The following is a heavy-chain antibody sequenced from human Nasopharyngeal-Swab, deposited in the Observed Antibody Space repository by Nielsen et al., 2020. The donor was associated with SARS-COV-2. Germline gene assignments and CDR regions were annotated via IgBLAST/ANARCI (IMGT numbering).Heavy chain of an antibody. CDR2: IWYDGSNK. CDR3: ARGGRLQIITYFDL. J-gene: IGHJ2*01. V-gene: IGHV3-33*01. D-gene: IGHD5-24*01. CDR1: GFTFSNYG. Sequence: GESLKISCAAPGFTFSNYGMHCVRQAPGKGLEWVALIWYDGSNKYYADSVKGRFTISRDNSKNTLYLQMNSLRAEDTAVYYCARGGRLQIITYFDLWGRGTLVTVSS.